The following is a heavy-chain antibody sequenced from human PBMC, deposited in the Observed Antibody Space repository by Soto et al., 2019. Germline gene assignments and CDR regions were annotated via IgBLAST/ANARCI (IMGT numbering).Heavy chain of an antibody. J-gene: IGHJ3*02. CDR1: GFTFDDYG. D-gene: IGHD3-10*01. CDR3: ASALYYGPDAFDI. Sequence: GGSLRLSCAASGFTFDDYGMSWVRQAPGKGLEWVSGINWNGGSTGYADSEKGRFTISRDNAKNSLYLQMNSLRAEDTALYHCASALYYGPDAFDIWGQGTMVTVSS. V-gene: IGHV3-20*01. CDR2: INWNGGST.